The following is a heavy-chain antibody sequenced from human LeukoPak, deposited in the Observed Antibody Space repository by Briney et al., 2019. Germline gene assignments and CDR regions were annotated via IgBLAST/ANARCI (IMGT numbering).Heavy chain of an antibody. CDR1: GFTFGSYA. CDR3: AKDHIRRDGYSDFDY. D-gene: IGHD6-13*01. V-gene: IGHV3-23*01. J-gene: IGHJ4*02. CDR2: ISESGGST. Sequence: GGSLRLSCAASGFTFGSYAMSWVRQARGKGLEWDSGISESGGSTYYADSVKGRFTISRDNSKNTLFLQMNSLRAEDTAVYYCAKDHIRRDGYSDFDYWGQGTLVTVSS.